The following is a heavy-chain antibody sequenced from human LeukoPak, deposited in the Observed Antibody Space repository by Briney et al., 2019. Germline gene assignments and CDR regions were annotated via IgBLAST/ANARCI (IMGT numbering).Heavy chain of an antibody. J-gene: IGHJ4*02. CDR1: GYTFTGYY. CDR3: AREMGFGQLLFDY. CDR2: INPNSGGT. Sequence: ASVKVSCKASGYTFTGYYMHWVRQAPGRGLEWMGWINPNSGGTNYAQKFQGRITMTRDTSISTLYMELNSLRSDDTAVYYCAREMGFGQLLFDYWGQGTLVTVSP. D-gene: IGHD3-10*01. V-gene: IGHV1-2*02.